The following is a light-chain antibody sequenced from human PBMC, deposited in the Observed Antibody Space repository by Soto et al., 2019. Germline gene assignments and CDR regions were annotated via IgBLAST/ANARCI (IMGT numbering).Light chain of an antibody. CDR3: QKNSNLQGK. V-gene: IGKV3-11*01. CDR1: QSVSSN. J-gene: IGKJ1*01. Sequence: EIVLTQSPATLSSFPVDRVTLSCMASQSVSSNLAWYQQKPGQAPRLLIYDASNRATGIPARFSGSGSGTDFSLTISSLEPDDFAVYYCQKNSNLQGKFGQGTKVDIK. CDR2: DAS.